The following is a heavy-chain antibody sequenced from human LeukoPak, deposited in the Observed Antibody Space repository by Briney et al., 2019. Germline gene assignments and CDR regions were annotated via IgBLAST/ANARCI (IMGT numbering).Heavy chain of an antibody. V-gene: IGHV4-34*01. CDR1: GGSFSGYY. D-gene: IGHD6-13*01. J-gene: IGHJ6*03. CDR2: INHSGGT. CDR3: ARLSTRGYSSSLRWGRYYYMDV. Sequence: PSETLSLTCAVYGGSFSGYYWSWIRQPPGKGLEWIGEINHSGGTKYNPSLKSRVTISVDTSKNQFSLKLSSVTAADTAVYYCARLSTRGYSSSLRWGRYYYMDVWGKGTTVTISS.